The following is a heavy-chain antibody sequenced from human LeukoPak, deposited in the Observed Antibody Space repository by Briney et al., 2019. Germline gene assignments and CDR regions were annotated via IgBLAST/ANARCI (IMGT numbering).Heavy chain of an antibody. D-gene: IGHD1-26*01. V-gene: IGHV3-48*03. CDR2: ISSSGSTI. CDR3: AREATSGSYFDY. J-gene: IGHJ4*02. CDR1: GFTFSSYE. Sequence: GRSLRLSCAASGFTFSSYEMNWVRQAPGKGLEWVSYISSSGSTIYYADSVKGRFTISRDNAKNSLYLQMNSLRAEDTAVYYCAREATSGSYFDYWGQGTLVTVSS.